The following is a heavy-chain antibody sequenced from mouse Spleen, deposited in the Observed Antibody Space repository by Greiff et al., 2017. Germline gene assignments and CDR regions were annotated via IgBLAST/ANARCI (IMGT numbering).Heavy chain of an antibody. Sequence: QVQLQQPGAELVRPGTSVKLSCKASGYTFTSYWMHWVKQRPGQGLEWIGVIDPSDSYTNYNQKFKGKATLTVDTSSSTAYMQLSSLTSEDSAVYYCARNDGSGDFDYWGQGTTLTVSS. V-gene: IGHV1-59*01. CDR1: GYTFTSYW. J-gene: IGHJ2*01. D-gene: IGHD2-3*01. CDR2: IDPSDSYT. CDR3: ARNDGSGDFDY.